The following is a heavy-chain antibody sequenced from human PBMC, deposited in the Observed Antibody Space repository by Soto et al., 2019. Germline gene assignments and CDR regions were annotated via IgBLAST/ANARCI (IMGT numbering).Heavy chain of an antibody. D-gene: IGHD3-22*01. CDR1: GFTFSSYA. V-gene: IGHV3-30-3*01. J-gene: IGHJ4*02. Sequence: GGSLRLSCAASGFTFSSYAMHWVRKAPGKGLEWVAVISYDGSNKYYADSVKGRFTISRDNSKNTLYLQMNSLRAEDTAVYYCARCSGYYYYFEYWGQGTLVTVSS. CDR3: ARCSGYYYYFEY. CDR2: ISYDGSNK.